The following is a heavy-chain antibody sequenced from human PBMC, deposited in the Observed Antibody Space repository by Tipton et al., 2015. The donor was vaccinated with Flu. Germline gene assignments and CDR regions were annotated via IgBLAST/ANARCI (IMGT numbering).Heavy chain of an antibody. Sequence: SLRLSCAASGFTFSNFWMTWVRQAPGKGLEWVANINPDGNNKYYVDSVKGRFTISRDNAKNSLYLQMSSLRDDDSAVYYCARDGGWYRVEYWGQGTLVTVSS. D-gene: IGHD6-19*01. CDR1: GFTFSNFW. CDR2: INPDGNNK. J-gene: IGHJ4*02. V-gene: IGHV3-7*01. CDR3: ARDGGWYRVEY.